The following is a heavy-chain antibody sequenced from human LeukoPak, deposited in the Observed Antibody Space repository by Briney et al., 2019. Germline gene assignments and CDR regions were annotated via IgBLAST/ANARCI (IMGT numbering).Heavy chain of an antibody. CDR1: GFSFSDFY. V-gene: IGHV3-11*01. D-gene: IGHD1-26*01. Sequence: PGGSLRLSCAASGFSFSDFYMSWIRQAPGMGLEWISYIGPRSNPIYYADSVKGRFTISRDDAKNSLYLQMNSLRDEDTAVYFCAREARGSGRDFDYWGQGTLVTVSS. CDR3: AREARGSGRDFDY. J-gene: IGHJ4*02. CDR2: IGPRSNPI.